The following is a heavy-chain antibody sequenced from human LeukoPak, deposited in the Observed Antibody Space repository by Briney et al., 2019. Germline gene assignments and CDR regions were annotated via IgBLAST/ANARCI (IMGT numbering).Heavy chain of an antibody. V-gene: IGHV1-2*02. D-gene: IGHD5-18*01. CDR2: INPNSGGT. CDR1: GCTFTGYY. CDR3: ARKYSYGTYDAFDI. Sequence: ASVTVSCKASGCTFTGYYMHWVRQAPGQGLEWMGWINPNSGGTNYAQKFQGRVTMTRDTSISTAYMELSRLRSDDTAVYYCARKYSYGTYDAFDIWGQGTMVTVSA. J-gene: IGHJ3*02.